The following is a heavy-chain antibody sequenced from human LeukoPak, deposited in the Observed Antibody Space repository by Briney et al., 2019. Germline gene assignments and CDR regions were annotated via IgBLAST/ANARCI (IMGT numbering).Heavy chain of an antibody. V-gene: IGHV4-34*01. CDR3: ARAWLGYCSSTSCYAAPRKYYFDY. Sequence: SETLSLTCAVYGGSFSGYYWSWIRQPPGKGLEWIGEINHSGSTNYNPSPKSRVTISVDTSKNQFSLKLSSVTAADTAVYYCARAWLGYCSSTSCYAAPRKYYFDYWGQGTLVTASS. CDR2: INHSGST. D-gene: IGHD2-2*01. J-gene: IGHJ4*02. CDR1: GGSFSGYY.